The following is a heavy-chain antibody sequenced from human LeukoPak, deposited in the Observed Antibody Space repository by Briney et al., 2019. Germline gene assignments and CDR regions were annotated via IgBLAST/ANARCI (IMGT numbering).Heavy chain of an antibody. V-gene: IGHV1-46*01. CDR2: ITPNGGGT. CDR3: ARDPISSNWPRGHFFDP. Sequence: GASVKIFCKASGYRFTSYYVNCVRQAPGQGLEWMGIITPNGGGTTYTGKFQGRVTMTRDTSTSTVYMELSSLRPDDTAVYYCARDPISSNWPRGHFFDPWGQGTLVTVSS. D-gene: IGHD3-3*02. CDR1: GYRFTSYY. J-gene: IGHJ5*01.